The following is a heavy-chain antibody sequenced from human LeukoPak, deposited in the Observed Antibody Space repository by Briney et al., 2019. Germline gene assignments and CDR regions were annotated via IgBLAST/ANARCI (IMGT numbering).Heavy chain of an antibody. CDR1: GGSISSYYW. Sequence: TLSLTCTVSGGSISSYYWSWIRQPPEKGLEWLALIYWDDDKRYSPSLKSRLTITKDTSKNQVVLTMTNMDPVDTATYYCAHSGTERSLLGYWGQGTLVTVSS. CDR3: AHSGTERSLLGY. CDR2: IYWDDDK. D-gene: IGHD3-16*01. V-gene: IGHV2-5*08. J-gene: IGHJ4*02.